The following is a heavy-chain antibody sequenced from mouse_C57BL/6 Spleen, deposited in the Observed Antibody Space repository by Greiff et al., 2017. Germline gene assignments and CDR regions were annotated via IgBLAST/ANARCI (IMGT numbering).Heavy chain of an antibody. J-gene: IGHJ4*01. V-gene: IGHV5-6*01. CDR2: ISSGGSYT. D-gene: IGHD2-5*01. CDR1: GFTFSSYG. Sequence: EVHLVESGGDLVKPGGSLKLSCAASGFTFSSYGMSWVRQTPDKRLEWVATISSGGSYTYYPDSVKGRFTISRDNAKNTLYLQMSSLKSEDTAMYYCARLYYSNLAYAMDYWGQGTSVTVSS. CDR3: ARLYYSNLAYAMDY.